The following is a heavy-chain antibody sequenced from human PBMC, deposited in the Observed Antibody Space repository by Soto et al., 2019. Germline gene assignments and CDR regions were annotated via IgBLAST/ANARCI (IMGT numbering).Heavy chain of an antibody. CDR3: AKNPGYYYVSTGYHFDY. D-gene: IGHD3-22*01. CDR2: ISYGGGTT. V-gene: IGHV3-23*01. Sequence: GGSLRLSCAASEFTFSNYAMSWVRQAPGKGLEWVSAISYGGGTTYYADSVKGRFTISRDNSKNTLYLQMNSLRAEDTAVYYCAKNPGYYYVSTGYHFDYWGQGTLVT. J-gene: IGHJ4*02. CDR1: EFTFSNYA.